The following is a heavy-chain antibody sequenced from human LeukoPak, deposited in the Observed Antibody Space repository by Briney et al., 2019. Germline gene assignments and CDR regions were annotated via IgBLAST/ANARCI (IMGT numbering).Heavy chain of an antibody. V-gene: IGHV3-23*01. CDR3: AKRSGYTSGWFFDF. CDR1: GFSFSSYA. CDR2: ISGSGDNT. J-gene: IGHJ4*02. D-gene: IGHD5-12*01. Sequence: GGSLRLSCAASGFSFSSYAMSWVRQAPGKGLEWVSSISGSGDNTYYAESVKGRFTISRDNSKNTLFLQMNSLRAEDTAVFYCAKRSGYTSGWFFDFWGQGTLVTVSS.